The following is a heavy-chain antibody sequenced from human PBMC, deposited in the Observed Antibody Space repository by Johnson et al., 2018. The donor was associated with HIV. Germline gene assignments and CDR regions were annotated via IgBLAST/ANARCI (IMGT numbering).Heavy chain of an antibody. Sequence: QVQLVESGGGVVQPGRSLRLSCAASGFTFSSYAMHWVRQAPGKGLEWVAVISYDGSNKYYADSVKGRFTISRDNSKNTLYLQMNSLRAEDTAVYYCAREMNAGNDAFDIWGKGTMVTVSS. CDR2: ISYDGSNK. J-gene: IGHJ3*02. V-gene: IGHV3-30*04. CDR3: AREMNAGNDAFDI. CDR1: GFTFSSYA.